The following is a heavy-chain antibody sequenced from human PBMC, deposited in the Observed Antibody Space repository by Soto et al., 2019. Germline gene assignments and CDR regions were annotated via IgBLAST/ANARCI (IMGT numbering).Heavy chain of an antibody. J-gene: IGHJ4*02. CDR2: ISYDGSNK. D-gene: IGHD3-10*01. CDR3: ARPDYGSGSYPDY. CDR1: VFTFSSYA. V-gene: IGHV3-30-3*01. Sequence: QVQLVESGGGVVQPGRSLRLSCADSVFTFSSYAMQWVSQAPGKGLEWVAVISYDGSNKYYADSVKGRFTIARDNSKNSLYLQMNCLRAEDTAVYYCARPDYGSGSYPDYWCQVTLVTVSS.